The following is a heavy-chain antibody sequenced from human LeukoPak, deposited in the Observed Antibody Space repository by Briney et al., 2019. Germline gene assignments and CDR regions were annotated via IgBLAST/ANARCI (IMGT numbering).Heavy chain of an antibody. Sequence: HPGGSLRLSCAASGFTFSNHGMHWVRQAPGKGPEWVALIWYDGSNKYYGDSVKGRFTISRDNSKNTVYLQMNSLRAEDTGVYYCARDRLEAVTDADYFDYWGQGTLVTVSS. J-gene: IGHJ4*02. CDR2: IWYDGSNK. CDR1: GFTFSNHG. D-gene: IGHD2-21*02. V-gene: IGHV3-33*01. CDR3: ARDRLEAVTDADYFDY.